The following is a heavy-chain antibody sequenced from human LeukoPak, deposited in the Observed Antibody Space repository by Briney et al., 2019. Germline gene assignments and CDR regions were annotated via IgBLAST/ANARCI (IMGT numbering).Heavy chain of an antibody. CDR1: GFTFSDSW. CDR3: TTDRGALTN. D-gene: IGHD3-10*01. J-gene: IGHJ4*02. V-gene: IGHV3-15*01. CDR2: IQSKTDGGPT. Sequence: GGSLRLSCATSGFTFSDSWMSWVRQAPGKGLEWVGRIQSKTDGGPTHYAAPVTGRFTISRDDSKTTPYLQMNSLKAGDTAVSYCTTDRGALTNWAPGTLVTVSS.